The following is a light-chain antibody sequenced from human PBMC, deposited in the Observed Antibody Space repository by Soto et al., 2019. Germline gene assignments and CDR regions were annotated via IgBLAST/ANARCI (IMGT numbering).Light chain of an antibody. CDR2: EAS. CDR1: SSDVGSYNF. J-gene: IGLJ1*01. Sequence: QSVLTQPASVSASPGQSITISCTGTSSDVGSYNFVSWYQQYPGKAPKVMIYEASKRPSGVSNRFSASKSGNTASLTISGLQADGEAEYYCVSYAGSYPYVFGTGTKV. V-gene: IGLV2-23*01. CDR3: VSYAGSYPYV.